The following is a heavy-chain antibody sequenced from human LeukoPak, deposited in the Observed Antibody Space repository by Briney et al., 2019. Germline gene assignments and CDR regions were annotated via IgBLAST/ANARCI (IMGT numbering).Heavy chain of an antibody. CDR3: ARDSSGWNGFDP. V-gene: IGHV4-34*01. D-gene: IGHD6-19*01. CDR2: INHSGST. Sequence: PSETLSLTCAVYGGSFSGYYWSWIRQPPGKGLEWIGEINHSGSTNYNPSLKSRVTMSVDTSKNQFSLKLSSVTAADTAVYYCARDSSGWNGFDPWGQGTLVTVSS. J-gene: IGHJ5*02. CDR1: GGSFSGYY.